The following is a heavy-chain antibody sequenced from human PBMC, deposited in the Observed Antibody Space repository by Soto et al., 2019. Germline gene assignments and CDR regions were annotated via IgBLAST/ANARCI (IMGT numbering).Heavy chain of an antibody. Sequence: ASVKVSCKASGYTFTSYGISWVRQAPGQGLEWMGWINPISGGTNYAQKFQGWVTMTRDTSISTAYMELSRLRSDDTAVYYCARSRAIAAAAAGGWFDPWGQGTLVTVSS. CDR1: GYTFTSYG. J-gene: IGHJ5*02. CDR3: ARSRAIAAAAAGGWFDP. CDR2: INPISGGT. D-gene: IGHD6-13*01. V-gene: IGHV1-2*04.